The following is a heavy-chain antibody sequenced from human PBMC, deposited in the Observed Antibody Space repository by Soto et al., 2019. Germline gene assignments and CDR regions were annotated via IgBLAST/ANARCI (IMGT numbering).Heavy chain of an antibody. Sequence: EVQLVQSGAEVKKPGESLKISCKASGYNFTTYWIGWVRQMPGKGLEWMGIIYPGDSDTRYSPSFQGQVTVSADKSXXXAXXXXSXXXAXXXXXXXXXRXXSWSIDYWGQGTLVTVSS. CDR2: IYPGDSDT. V-gene: IGHV5-51*01. CDR3: XRXXSWSIDY. CDR1: GYNFTTYW. D-gene: IGHD6-13*01. J-gene: IGHJ4*02.